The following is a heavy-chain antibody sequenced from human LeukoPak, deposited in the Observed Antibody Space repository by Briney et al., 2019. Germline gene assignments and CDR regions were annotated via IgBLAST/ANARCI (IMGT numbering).Heavy chain of an antibody. D-gene: IGHD2-15*01. CDR1: GGSFSGYY. J-gene: IGHJ4*02. V-gene: IGHV4-34*01. Sequence: SETLSLTCAVYGGSFSGYYWSWIRQPPGKGLEWIGEINHSGSTNYNPSLKSRVTISVDTSKNQFSLKLSSVTAADTAVYYCARGRGGSFDYWGQGTLATVSS. CDR3: ARGRGGSFDY. CDR2: INHSGST.